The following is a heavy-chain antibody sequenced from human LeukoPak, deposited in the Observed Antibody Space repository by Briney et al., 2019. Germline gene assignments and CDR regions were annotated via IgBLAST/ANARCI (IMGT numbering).Heavy chain of an antibody. J-gene: IGHJ4*02. Sequence: SQTLSLTCAISGDSVSSNIAAWNWFRQSPSRGLEWLGRTYYRSKWTFEYALSVRGRISFNPDTSKNQVSLHLTSVTPGDTALYYCARDVSAGADYWGQGTLVTVSS. CDR2: TYYRSKWTF. V-gene: IGHV6-1*01. CDR1: GDSVSSNIAA. D-gene: IGHD6-13*01. CDR3: ARDVSAGADY.